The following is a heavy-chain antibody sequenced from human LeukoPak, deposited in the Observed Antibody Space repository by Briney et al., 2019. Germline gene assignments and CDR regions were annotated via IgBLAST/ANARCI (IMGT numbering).Heavy chain of an antibody. CDR3: ARDLLITGTTRYYYYYYGMDV. D-gene: IGHD1-7*01. Sequence: GGSLRLSCAASGFTFSSYWMSWVRQAPGKGLEWVANIKQDGSEKYYVDSVKGRFTISRDNAKNSLYLQMNSLRAEDTAVYYCARDLLITGTTRYYYYYYGMDVWGQGTTVTVSS. V-gene: IGHV3-7*01. J-gene: IGHJ6*02. CDR1: GFTFSSYW. CDR2: IKQDGSEK.